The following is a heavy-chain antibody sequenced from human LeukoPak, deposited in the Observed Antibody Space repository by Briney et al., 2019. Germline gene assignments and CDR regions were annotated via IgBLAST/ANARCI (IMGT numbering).Heavy chain of an antibody. D-gene: IGHD2-2*03. Sequence: GESLKISCQGSGYSFTSYWIGWVRQMPGKGLEWMGIIYPGDSDTRYSPSFQGQVTISADKSISTAYLQWSSLKASDTAMYYRARQESSLGIVVVPAAIDTDNWFDPWGQGTLVTVSS. CDR2: IYPGDSDT. CDR1: GYSFTSYW. CDR3: ARQESSLGIVVVPAAIDTDNWFDP. V-gene: IGHV5-51*01. J-gene: IGHJ5*02.